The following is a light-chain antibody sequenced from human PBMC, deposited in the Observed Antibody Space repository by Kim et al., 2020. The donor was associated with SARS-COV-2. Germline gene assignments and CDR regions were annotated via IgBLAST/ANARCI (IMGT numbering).Light chain of an antibody. CDR3: QQYYTYPVT. V-gene: IGKV1-16*01. CDR1: QVISHY. J-gene: IGKJ4*01. Sequence: DIQMTQSPSSLSASVGDTVTITCRASQVISHYLAWLQQKPGRAPKSLIPAADSLQIGVPSRFSGSGSGTYFTLTISGLQPEDFGTYYCQQYYTYPVTFGGGTKVDIK. CDR2: AAD.